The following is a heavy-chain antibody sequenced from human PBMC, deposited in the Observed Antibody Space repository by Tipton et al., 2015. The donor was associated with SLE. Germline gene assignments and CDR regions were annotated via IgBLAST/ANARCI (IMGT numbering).Heavy chain of an antibody. Sequence: TLSLTCTVSDGSINTYYWTWNRQIPGKGLEWIGYIYYSGNTCYNPSLGSRLTISLDTSKDQFSLRLTSVTAADTAVYYCARATDWNLSPDVWGKGTTVTVSS. J-gene: IGHJ6*04. V-gene: IGHV4-31*03. CDR2: IYYSGNT. CDR1: DGSINTYY. D-gene: IGHD1-7*01. CDR3: ARATDWNLSPDV.